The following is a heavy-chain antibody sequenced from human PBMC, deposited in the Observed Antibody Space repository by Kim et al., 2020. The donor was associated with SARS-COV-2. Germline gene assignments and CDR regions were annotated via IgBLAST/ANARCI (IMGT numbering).Heavy chain of an antibody. J-gene: IGHJ4*02. Sequence: GGSLRLSCAASGFTFSNYAMHWVRQAPGKGVEWVAGLSYDGNNRYNADSVKGRLTISRDNSQNTLYLQMNSLRSDDTAIYYCAKDFFRARGGVFDAWGQGTLVSVSS. CDR1: GFTFSNYA. CDR3: AKDFFRARGGVFDA. CDR2: LSYDGNNR. V-gene: IGHV3-30*18. D-gene: IGHD3-16*01.